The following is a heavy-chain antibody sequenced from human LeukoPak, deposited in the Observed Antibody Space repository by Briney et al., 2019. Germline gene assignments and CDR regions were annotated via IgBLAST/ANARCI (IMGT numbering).Heavy chain of an antibody. V-gene: IGHV4-4*07. CDR3: ARGYYGSGSYYNFDY. CDR2: IYTSGST. J-gene: IGHJ4*02. CDR1: GGSISNYY. Sequence: SETLSLTCTVSGGSISNYYWSWIRQPAGKGLEWIGRIYTSGSTNYNPSLKSRVTMSVDTSKNQFPLKLSSVTAADTAVYYCARGYYGSGSYYNFDYWGQGTLVTVSS. D-gene: IGHD3-10*01.